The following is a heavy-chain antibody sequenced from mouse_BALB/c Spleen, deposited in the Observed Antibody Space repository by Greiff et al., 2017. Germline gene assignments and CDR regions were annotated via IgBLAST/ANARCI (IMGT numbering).Heavy chain of an antibody. Sequence: EVKLMESGGGLVQPGGSLKLSCAASGFTFCSYGMSWVRQTPDKRLELVATINSNGGSTYYPDSVKGRFTISRDNAKNTLYLQMSSLKSEDTAMYYCARDYYGSSSFDYWGQGTTLTVSS. CDR2: INSNGGST. J-gene: IGHJ2*01. CDR1: GFTFCSYG. D-gene: IGHD1-1*01. V-gene: IGHV5-6-3*01. CDR3: ARDYYGSSSFDY.